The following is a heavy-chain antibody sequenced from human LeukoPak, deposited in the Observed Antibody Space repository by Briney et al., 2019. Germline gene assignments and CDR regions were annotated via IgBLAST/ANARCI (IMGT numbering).Heavy chain of an antibody. CDR1: GGSISSGGYY. CDR2: IYCSGST. CDR3: AREARDGYNYVRFIDY. J-gene: IGHJ4*02. D-gene: IGHD5-24*01. V-gene: IGHV4-61*08. Sequence: SETLSLTCTVSGGSISSGGYYWSWIRQHPGKGLEWIGYIYCSGSTNYNPSLKSRVTISVDTSKNQFSLKLSSVTAADTAVYYCAREARDGYNYVRFIDYWGQGTLVTVSS.